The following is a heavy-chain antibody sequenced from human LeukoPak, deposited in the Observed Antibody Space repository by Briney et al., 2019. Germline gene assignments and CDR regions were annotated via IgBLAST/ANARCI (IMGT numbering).Heavy chain of an antibody. Sequence: GRSLRLSCAASGFTFSSYAMHWVRQAPGKGLEWVAVISYDGSNKYYADSVKGRFTISIDNSKNTLYLQMNSLRAEDTAVYYCARDMSDYAGHGQSGPFDYWGQGTLVTVSS. CDR2: ISYDGSNK. D-gene: IGHD3-16*01. CDR1: GFTFSSYA. V-gene: IGHV3-30*01. J-gene: IGHJ4*02. CDR3: ARDMSDYAGHGQSGPFDY.